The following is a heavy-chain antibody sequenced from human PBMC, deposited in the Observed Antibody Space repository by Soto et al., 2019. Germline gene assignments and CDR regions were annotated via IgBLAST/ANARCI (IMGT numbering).Heavy chain of an antibody. CDR3: VKDGSGYNHDSSGYYWAGYFEQ. CDR2: VSKDGTNQ. Sequence: QVQLVESGGGVVQPGRSLRLSCAASGFTFNNFAMHWVRQAPGKGLEGVAVVSKDGTNQYYADSVKGRFSISRDNSKNTLHLQMDSLRADETAVYYCVKDGSGYNHDSSGYYWAGYFEQWGQGTLVTVSS. CDR1: GFTFNNFA. D-gene: IGHD3-22*01. V-gene: IGHV3-30*18. J-gene: IGHJ4*02.